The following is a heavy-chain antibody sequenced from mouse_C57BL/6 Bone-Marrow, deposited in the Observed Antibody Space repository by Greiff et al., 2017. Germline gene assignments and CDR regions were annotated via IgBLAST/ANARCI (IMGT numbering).Heavy chain of an antibody. J-gene: IGHJ3*01. CDR3: AREDSSGTAY. Sequence: EVKVEESGPGLVKPSQSLSLTCSVTGYSITSGYYWNWIRQFPGNKLEWMGYISYDGSNNYNPSLKNRISITRDTSKNQFFLKLNSVTTEDTATYYCAREDSSGTAYWGQGTLVTVSA. D-gene: IGHD3-2*02. CDR1: GYSITSGYY. V-gene: IGHV3-6*01. CDR2: ISYDGSN.